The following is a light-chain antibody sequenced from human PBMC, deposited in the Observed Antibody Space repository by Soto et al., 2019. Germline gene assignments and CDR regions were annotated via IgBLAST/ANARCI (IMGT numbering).Light chain of an antibody. CDR3: QQRYNWPRYT. CDR1: QSVSSY. CDR2: DAS. J-gene: IGKJ2*01. Sequence: EIVLTQSPATLSLSPGERATLSCRASQSVSSYLAWYQQKPGQAPRLLIYDASNRATGIPARFSGRGSGTDFTLTISSLEPEDCAVYYCQQRYNWPRYTFGQGTKLEIK. V-gene: IGKV3-11*01.